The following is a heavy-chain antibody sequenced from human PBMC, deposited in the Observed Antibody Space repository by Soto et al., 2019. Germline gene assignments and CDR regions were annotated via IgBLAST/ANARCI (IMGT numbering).Heavy chain of an antibody. CDR1: GFTFSSYA. J-gene: IGHJ4*02. D-gene: IGHD6-19*01. V-gene: IGHV3-30-3*01. CDR3: AREPQMYSSGWYFDY. Sequence: GGSLSLSCAASGFTFSSYAMHWVRQAPGKGLEWVAVISYDGSNKYYADSVKGRFTISRDNSKNTLYLQMNSLRAEDTAVYYCAREPQMYSSGWYFDYWGQGTLVTVSS. CDR2: ISYDGSNK.